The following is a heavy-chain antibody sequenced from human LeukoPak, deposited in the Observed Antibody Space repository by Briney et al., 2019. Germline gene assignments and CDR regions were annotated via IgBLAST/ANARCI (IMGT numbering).Heavy chain of an antibody. CDR3: ARQPTGYMDV. CDR2: WCYDGNM. D-gene: IGHD7-27*01. J-gene: IGHJ6*03. CDR1: GASITSGIYC. V-gene: IGHV4-39*01. Sequence: PSETLSLTCTVSGASITSGIYCWDWIRQPPGKGLQRIGNWCYDGNMYHNPSLKSRVTVSVDTSKNQFSLILSSVTAADTAVYYCARQPTGYMDVWGKGTTVTVSS.